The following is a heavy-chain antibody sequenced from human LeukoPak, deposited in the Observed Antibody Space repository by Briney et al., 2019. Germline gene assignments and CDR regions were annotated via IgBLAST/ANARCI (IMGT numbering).Heavy chain of an antibody. V-gene: IGHV3-49*03. D-gene: IGHD5-24*01. J-gene: IGHJ4*02. CDR3: TRGRGGYNWPFSDY. Sequence: GGSLRLSCTASGFTFGDYAMSWFRQAPGKGLEWVGFVRSKAYGGTTEYAASVKGRFTISRDDSKSIAYLQMNSLKTEDTAVYYCTRGRGGYNWPFSDYWGQGTLVTVSS. CDR1: GFTFGDYA. CDR2: VRSKAYGGTT.